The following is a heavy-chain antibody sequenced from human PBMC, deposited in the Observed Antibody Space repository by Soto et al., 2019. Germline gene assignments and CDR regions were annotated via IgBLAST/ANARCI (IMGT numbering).Heavy chain of an antibody. V-gene: IGHV3-53*01. CDR1: GFTVSSNY. D-gene: IGHD3-3*01. J-gene: IGHJ6*02. Sequence: GGSLRLSCAASGFTVSSNYMSWVRQAPGKGLEWVSVIYSGGSTYYADSVKGRFTISRDNSKNTLYLQMNSLRAEDTAVYYCARGARYYDFWSGYYSGYGMDVWGQGTTVTVSS. CDR2: IYSGGST. CDR3: ARGARYYDFWSGYYSGYGMDV.